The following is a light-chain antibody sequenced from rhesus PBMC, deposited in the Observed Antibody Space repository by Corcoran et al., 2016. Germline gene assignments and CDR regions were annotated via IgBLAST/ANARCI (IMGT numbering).Light chain of an antibody. Sequence: QVILTQSPATLSLSPGERATLSCRASQSVSTYLAWYQQKPGQAPKLLIYAASSRATGIPDRFRGRGSGTDFTLTISSMEPEDFAVYYCQNYSTSPRTFGQGTKVEIK. CDR1: QSVSTY. J-gene: IGKJ1*01. CDR2: AAS. V-gene: IGKV3-53*02. CDR3: QNYSTSPRT.